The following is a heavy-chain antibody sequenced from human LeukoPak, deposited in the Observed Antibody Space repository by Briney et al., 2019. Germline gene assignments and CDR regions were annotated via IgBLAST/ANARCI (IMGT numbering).Heavy chain of an antibody. CDR2: ISASGDRT. Sequence: SGGSLRLSCAASGFTFSSYAMSWVRQAPGRGLEWVSAISASGDRTYYADSVKGRFTISRDNSKNTLYLQMNSLRAEDTAVYSCAKDGEVLSWFDPWGQGTLVTVSS. D-gene: IGHD3-10*01. J-gene: IGHJ5*02. CDR3: AKDGEVLSWFDP. V-gene: IGHV3-23*01. CDR1: GFTFSSYA.